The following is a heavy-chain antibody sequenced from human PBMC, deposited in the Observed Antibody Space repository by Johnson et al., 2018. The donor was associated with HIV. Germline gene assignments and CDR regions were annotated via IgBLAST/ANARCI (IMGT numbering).Heavy chain of an antibody. Sequence: SIGYADSVKGRVTISRDNAQNSLYLQMKSLRAEDTALYYCEKDMSLGEELEVLGAFDIWGQGTMVTVSS. V-gene: IGHV3-9*01. CDR2: SI. CDR3: EKDMSLGEELEVLGAFDI. J-gene: IGHJ3*02. D-gene: IGHD1-7*01.